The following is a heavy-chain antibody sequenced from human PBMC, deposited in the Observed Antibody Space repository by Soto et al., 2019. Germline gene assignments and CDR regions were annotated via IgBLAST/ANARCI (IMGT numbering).Heavy chain of an antibody. CDR1: GFTFSSYA. CDR3: VLWPPYYFDY. Sequence: EVQLLESGGGLVQPGGSLRLSCAASGFTFSSYAMSWVRQAPGKGLEWVSGISGSGGSTYYADSVKGRFTISRDNSKNTVYLQTTSLSAEDTAVDYCVLWPPYYFDYWGQGTLVTVSS. CDR2: ISGSGGST. J-gene: IGHJ4*02. D-gene: IGHD3-10*01. V-gene: IGHV3-23*01.